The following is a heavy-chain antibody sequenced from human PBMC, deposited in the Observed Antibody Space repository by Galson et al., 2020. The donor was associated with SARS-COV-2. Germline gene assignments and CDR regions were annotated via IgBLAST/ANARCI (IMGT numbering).Heavy chain of an antibody. CDR2: IYYSGST. CDR3: ARATGLYYYDSSGYYLNDAFDI. CDR1: GGSISSGDYY. Sequence: SETLSLTCTVSGGSISSGDYYWSWIRQPPGKGLEWIGYIYYSGSTYYNPSLKSRVTISVDTSKNQFSLKLSSVTAADTAVYYCARATGLYYYDSSGYYLNDAFDIWGQGTMVTVSS. D-gene: IGHD3-22*01. J-gene: IGHJ3*02. V-gene: IGHV4-30-4*01.